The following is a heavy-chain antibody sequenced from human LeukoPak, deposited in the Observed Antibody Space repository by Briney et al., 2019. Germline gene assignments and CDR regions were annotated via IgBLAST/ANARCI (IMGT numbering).Heavy chain of an antibody. V-gene: IGHV4-59*01. CDR3: ARDKAPGGKRWFDP. CDR1: GVSISSYY. J-gene: IGHJ5*02. CDR2: LSDVGTN. D-gene: IGHD4-23*01. Sequence: SETLSLTCAVSGVSISSYYWGWIRQHPGKGLEWIGYLSDVGTNDYNPSLKGRVTISRDTSKNQFSLRLSSVTAADAAVYHCARDKAPGGKRWFDPWGQGALVIVSS.